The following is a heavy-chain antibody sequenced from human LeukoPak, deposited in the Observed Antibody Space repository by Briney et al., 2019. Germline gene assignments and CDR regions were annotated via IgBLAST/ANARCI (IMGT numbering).Heavy chain of an antibody. D-gene: IGHD1-26*01. Sequence: PSETLSLTCSVSGGSISSSSSYWGWIRQPPGKGLEWIGSIYYSGSSFDNPALKSRVTISVDTSKNQFSLKLSSVTAADTAVYYCARHRVSGSQYYFDYWGQGTLVTVSS. CDR1: GGSISSSSSY. CDR2: IYYSGSS. J-gene: IGHJ4*02. CDR3: ARHRVSGSQYYFDY. V-gene: IGHV4-39*01.